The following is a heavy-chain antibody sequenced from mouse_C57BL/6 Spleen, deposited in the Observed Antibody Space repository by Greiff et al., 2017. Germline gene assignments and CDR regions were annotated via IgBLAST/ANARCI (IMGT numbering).Heavy chain of an antibody. CDR1: GYTFTSYW. V-gene: IGHV1-55*01. D-gene: IGHD2-3*01. CDR3: ARGRYDY. CDR2: IYPGSGST. J-gene: IGHJ3*01. Sequence: QVQLQQPGAELVKPGASVKMSCKASGYTFTSYWITWVKQRPGQGLEWIGDIYPGSGSTNYNEKFKSKATMTVDTSSSTAYMQLSSLTSEDAAVYYCARGRYDYWYRGTVITVSA.